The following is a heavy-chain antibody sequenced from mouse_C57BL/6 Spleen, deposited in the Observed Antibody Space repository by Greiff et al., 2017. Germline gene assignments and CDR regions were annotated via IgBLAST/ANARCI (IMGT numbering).Heavy chain of an antibody. CDR3: TTRYSGYFDV. V-gene: IGHV14-4*01. Sequence: DVQLQESGAELVRPGASVKLSCTASGFNIKDDYMHWVKQRPEQGLEWIGWIDPENGDTEYASKFQGKATITADTSSNTAYLQLSSLTSEDTAVYYCTTRYSGYFDVWGTGTTVTVSS. J-gene: IGHJ1*03. D-gene: IGHD2-12*01. CDR1: GFNIKDDY. CDR2: IDPENGDT.